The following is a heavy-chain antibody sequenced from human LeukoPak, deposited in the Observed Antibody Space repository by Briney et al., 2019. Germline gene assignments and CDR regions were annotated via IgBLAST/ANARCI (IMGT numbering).Heavy chain of an antibody. CDR1: GYSISSGYY. V-gene: IGHV4-38-2*02. CDR2: IYHSGST. Sequence: PSETLSLTCSVSGYSISSGYYWGWIRQPPGKGLEWIGSIYHSGSTYYNPSLKSRVTISVDTSKNPFSLKLSSVTAADTAVYYCARGDNWNLEFDYWGQGTLVTVSS. J-gene: IGHJ4*02. CDR3: ARGDNWNLEFDY. D-gene: IGHD1-1*01.